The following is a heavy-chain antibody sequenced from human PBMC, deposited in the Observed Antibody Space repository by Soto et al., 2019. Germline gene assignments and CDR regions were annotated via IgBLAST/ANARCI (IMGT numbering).Heavy chain of an antibody. CDR1: GFTFSASA. D-gene: IGHD3-3*01. J-gene: IGHJ6*02. CDR3: TRLEWDNYYYYGMDV. Sequence: EVQLVESGGGLVQPGGSLKLSCAASGFTFSASALHGVRQASGKGLEWVGRVRSKVNSYATAYAASVKGRFTISRDDSKNTAYLQMNSLKTEDTAVYYCTRLEWDNYYYYGMDVWGQGTTVTVSS. V-gene: IGHV3-73*02. CDR2: VRSKVNSYAT.